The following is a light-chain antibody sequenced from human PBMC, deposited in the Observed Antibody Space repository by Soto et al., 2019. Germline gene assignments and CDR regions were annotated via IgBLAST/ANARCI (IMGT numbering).Light chain of an antibody. Sequence: EIVMTQSPATLSVSPGERVTLSCRAGQSISTNLAWYQQKLGQAPRLLIFDASTRAADIPVRFSGRGSGTDLTITISSVQSEDFAVYYCQQYDNWPLYTFGQGTKLEI. CDR3: QQYDNWPLYT. CDR2: DAS. CDR1: QSISTN. J-gene: IGKJ2*01. V-gene: IGKV3-15*01.